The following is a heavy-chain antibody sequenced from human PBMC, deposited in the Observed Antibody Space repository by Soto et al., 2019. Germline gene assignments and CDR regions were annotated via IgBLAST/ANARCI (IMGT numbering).Heavy chain of an antibody. CDR3: ARGGHVVVVTAALDY. Sequence: QVQLVQSGAEVKKPGASVKVSCKASGDTFTDYYIHWVRQAPGQGLEWMGTVNPSGGHTTYAQHFLGRMTXTXXXSXXTLYMELTSLTSEGTAVYYCARGGHVVVVTAALDYWGQGTIVTVSS. CDR2: VNPSGGHT. V-gene: IGHV1-46*01. D-gene: IGHD2-21*02. CDR1: GDTFTDYY. J-gene: IGHJ4*02.